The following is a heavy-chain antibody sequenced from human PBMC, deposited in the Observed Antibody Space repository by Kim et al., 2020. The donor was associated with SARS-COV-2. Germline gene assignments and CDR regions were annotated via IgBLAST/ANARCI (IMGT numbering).Heavy chain of an antibody. Sequence: YYADSVKGRFTISRDNSKNTLYLQMNSLRAEDTAVYYCAREGEGALIDYWGQGTLVTVSS. D-gene: IGHD3-10*01. J-gene: IGHJ4*02. CDR3: AREGEGALIDY. V-gene: IGHV3-33*01.